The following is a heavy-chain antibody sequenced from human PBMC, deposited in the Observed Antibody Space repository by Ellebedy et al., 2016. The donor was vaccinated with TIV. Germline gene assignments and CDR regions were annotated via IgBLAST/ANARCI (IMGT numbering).Heavy chain of an antibody. CDR3: ARDRVLLLQTGTPDYGSGTSSDF. D-gene: IGHD3-10*01. Sequence: ASVKVSXKASGYTFTTYGISWVRQAPGQGLEWMGWISSHNGQTSYAQKFQGRVTMTTDTSTTTVYIEMRSLRSDDTAVYYCARDRVLLLQTGTPDYGSGTSSDFWGQGTLVAVSS. J-gene: IGHJ4*02. CDR1: GYTFTTYG. V-gene: IGHV1-18*01. CDR2: ISSHNGQT.